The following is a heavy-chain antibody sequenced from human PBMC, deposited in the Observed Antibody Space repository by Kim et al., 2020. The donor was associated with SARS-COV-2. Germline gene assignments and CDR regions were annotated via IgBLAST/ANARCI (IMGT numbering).Heavy chain of an antibody. CDR1: GGSISSNSYY. V-gene: IGHV4-39*01. Sequence: SETLSLTCTVSGGSISSNSYYWGWIRQPPGKGLEWIGSIYYSGSTYYNPSLKSRVTISVDTSKNQFSLKLSSVTAADTAVYYCARHSLRFLEWANWFDPWGQGTLVTVSS. CDR3: ARHSLRFLEWANWFDP. D-gene: IGHD3-3*01. CDR2: IYYSGST. J-gene: IGHJ5*02.